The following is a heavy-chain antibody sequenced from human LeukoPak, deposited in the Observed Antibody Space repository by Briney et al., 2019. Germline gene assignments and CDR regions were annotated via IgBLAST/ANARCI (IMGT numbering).Heavy chain of an antibody. V-gene: IGHV3-30-3*01. CDR2: ISYDGSNK. CDR3: AREGGELLWFGESIDY. J-gene: IGHJ4*02. CDR1: GFTFSSYA. Sequence: PGGSLRLSCAASGFTFSSYAMHWVRQAPGKGLEWVAVISYDGSNKYYADSVKGRFTISRDNAKNSLYLQMNSLRAEDTAVYYCAREGGELLWFGESIDYWGQGTLVTVSS. D-gene: IGHD3-10*01.